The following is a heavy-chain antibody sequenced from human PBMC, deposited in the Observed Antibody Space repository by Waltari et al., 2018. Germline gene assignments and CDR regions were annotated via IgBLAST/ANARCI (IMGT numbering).Heavy chain of an antibody. CDR1: GGTFSSYA. J-gene: IGHJ6*03. V-gene: IGHV1-69*14. D-gene: IGHD6-13*01. CDR3: ASGRVAAAVPSYYYYMDV. CDR2: IIPIFGTA. Sequence: QVQLVQSGAEVKKPGSSVKVSCKASGGTFSSYAISWVRQAPGQGLEWMGGIIPIFGTANYAQKFQGRVTITADKSTSTAYMELSSLRSEDTAVYYCASGRVAAAVPSYYYYMDVWGKGTTVTVSS.